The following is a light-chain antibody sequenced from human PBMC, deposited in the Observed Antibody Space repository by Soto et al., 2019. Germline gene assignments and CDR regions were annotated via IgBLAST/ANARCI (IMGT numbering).Light chain of an antibody. CDR2: DSS. V-gene: IGKV1-5*01. J-gene: IGKJ1*01. Sequence: DIQMTQSPSTLFASVGDRVTITCRASQSVRNWLAWYQQKPGRAPQLLIYDSSTLEPGVPSRFRGSGSGTEFTLTIKGLQPDDFATYYCQQYDGYSPQTFGQGTTVDI. CDR3: QQYDGYSPQT. CDR1: QSVRNW.